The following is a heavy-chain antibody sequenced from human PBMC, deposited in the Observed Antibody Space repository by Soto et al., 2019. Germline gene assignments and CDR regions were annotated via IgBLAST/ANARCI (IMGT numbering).Heavy chain of an antibody. CDR3: ARAVRVPGGLYSSSLWSPYYYYGMDV. D-gene: IGHD6-6*01. CDR2: ISAYNGNT. Sequence: ASVKVSCKASGYTFTSYGISWVRQAPGQGLEWMGWISAYNGNTNYAQKLQGRVTMTTDTSTSTAYTELRSLRSEDTAVYYCARAVRVPGGLYSSSLWSPYYYYGMDVWGQGTTVTVSS. V-gene: IGHV1-18*01. J-gene: IGHJ6*02. CDR1: GYTFTSYG.